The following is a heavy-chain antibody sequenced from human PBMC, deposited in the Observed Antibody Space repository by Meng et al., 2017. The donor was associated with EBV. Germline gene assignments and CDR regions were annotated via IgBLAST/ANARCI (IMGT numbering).Heavy chain of an antibody. CDR3: ASHPAYSGSYDRGY. CDR1: GFAFSSSR. CDR2: INSDGSST. D-gene: IGHD1-26*01. J-gene: IGHJ4*02. Sequence: DVQLVASGGGLVQTGWSLRLSWAVSGFAFSSSRRHWVRQAPWMGLLWVSRINSDGSSTSYADSVKGRFSISRDNAKNSLYLQMNSLRAEDTAVYYCASHPAYSGSYDRGYWGQGTLVTVSS. V-gene: IGHV3-74*02.